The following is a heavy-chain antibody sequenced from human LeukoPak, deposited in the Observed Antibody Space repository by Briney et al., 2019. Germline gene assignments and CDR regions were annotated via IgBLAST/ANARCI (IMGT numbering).Heavy chain of an antibody. J-gene: IGHJ6*02. CDR3: ALWFGSRYGMDV. CDR2: IYYSGST. CDR1: GGSISSYY. D-gene: IGHD3-10*01. Sequence: SETLSLTCTVSGGSISSYYWSWIRQPPGKGLEWIGYIYYSGSTNYNPSLKSRVTISVDTSENQFSLKLSSVTAADTAVYYCALWFGSRYGMDVWGQGTTVTVSS. V-gene: IGHV4-59*01.